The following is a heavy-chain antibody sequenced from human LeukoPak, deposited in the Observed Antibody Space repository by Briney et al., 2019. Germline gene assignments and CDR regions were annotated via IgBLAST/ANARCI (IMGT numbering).Heavy chain of an antibody. CDR1: GFTFSSYG. D-gene: IGHD1-1*01. CDR2: ISYDGSNK. J-gene: IGHJ5*02. V-gene: IGHV3-30*03. CDR3: ARDRTATTSLNWFDP. Sequence: GGSLRLSCAASGFTFSSYGMHWVRQAPGKGLEWVAVISYDGSNKYYADSVKGRFTISRDNSKNTLYLQMNSLTVEDTAVYYCARDRTATTSLNWFDPWGQGTLVTVSS.